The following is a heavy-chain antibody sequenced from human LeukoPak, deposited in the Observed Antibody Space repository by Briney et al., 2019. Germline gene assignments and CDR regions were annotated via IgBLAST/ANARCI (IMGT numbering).Heavy chain of an antibody. Sequence: ASVKVSCKVSGYTLTELSMHWVRQAPGKGLEWMGGFDPEDGETIYAQKFQGRVTMTEDTSTDTAYMELSSLRSEDTAVYYCATAHGPYYREAFDIWGQGTMVTGSS. CDR2: FDPEDGET. D-gene: IGHD3-10*01. J-gene: IGHJ3*02. CDR3: ATAHGPYYREAFDI. CDR1: GYTLTELS. V-gene: IGHV1-24*01.